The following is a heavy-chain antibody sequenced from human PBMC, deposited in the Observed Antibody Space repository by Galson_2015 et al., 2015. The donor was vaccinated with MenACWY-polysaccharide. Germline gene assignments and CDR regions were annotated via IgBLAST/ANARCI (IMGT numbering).Heavy chain of an antibody. J-gene: IGHJ6*02. V-gene: IGHV7-4-1*02. CDR2: INTDTGNP. D-gene: IGHD4-23*01. CDR3: ARVGARWLATYFYYYAMDV. Sequence: SVKVSCKASGYTFTRYAMNWVRQAPGQRPEWMGWINTDTGNPTYAQGFTGRFVFSLDTSVSTAYQQISSLKAEDTAVYYCARVGARWLATYFYYYAMDVWGQGTTVTVSS. CDR1: GYTFTRYA.